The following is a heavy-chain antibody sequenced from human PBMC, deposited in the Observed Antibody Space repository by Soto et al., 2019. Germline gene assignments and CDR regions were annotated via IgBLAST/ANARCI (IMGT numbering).Heavy chain of an antibody. CDR1: GYTFTGHY. CDR3: AREYSSTWYPFDY. Sequence: WDSVKVSCKASGYTFTGHYMHWVRQAPGQGFEWMGWINPNSGGTNYAQKFQGRVTMTRDTSISTAYMELNRLRSDDTAVFYCAREYSSTWYPFDYWGQGTLVTVSS. V-gene: IGHV1-2*02. J-gene: IGHJ4*02. CDR2: INPNSGGT. D-gene: IGHD6-13*01.